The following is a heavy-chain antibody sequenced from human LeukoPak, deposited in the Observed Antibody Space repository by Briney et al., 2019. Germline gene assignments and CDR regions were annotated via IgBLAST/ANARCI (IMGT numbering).Heavy chain of an antibody. V-gene: IGHV1-2*02. J-gene: IGHJ4*02. D-gene: IGHD5-12*01. CDR1: GYTFTGYY. CDR3: ARERGGYSGYDYGGGNDY. Sequence: GASVKVSCKASGYTFTGYYMHWVRQAPGQGLEWMGWINPNSGGTNYAQKFQGRVTMTRDTSISTAYMELSRLRSDDTAVYYCARERGGYSGYDYGGGNDYWGQGTLVTVSS. CDR2: INPNSGGT.